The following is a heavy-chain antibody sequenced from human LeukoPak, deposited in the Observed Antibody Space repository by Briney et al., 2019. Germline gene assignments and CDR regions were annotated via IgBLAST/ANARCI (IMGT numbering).Heavy chain of an antibody. J-gene: IGHJ6*03. CDR3: ARGTRGYSYGNYYYYMDV. CDR2: INHSGST. CDR1: GGCFSGYY. D-gene: IGHD5-18*01. Sequence: SETLSLTCAVYGGCFSGYYWSWIRQHPGEGLEWIGEINHSGSTHYNPSLKSRVAISVDPSKNRFSLKLSSVAAADTAVYYCARGTRGYSYGNYYYYMDVWGKGTTVTVSS. V-gene: IGHV4-34*01.